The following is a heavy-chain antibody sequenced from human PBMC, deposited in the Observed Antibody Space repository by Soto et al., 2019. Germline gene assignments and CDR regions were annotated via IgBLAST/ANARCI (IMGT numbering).Heavy chain of an antibody. V-gene: IGHV4-39*01. D-gene: IGHD2-15*01. CDR3: ARHGEGYCSGGSCYAPPDFAS. CDR2: IFYNGNT. J-gene: IGHJ5*01. Sequence: QLQLQESGPGLVKPSETLSLSCTISGGSISSSRYYWGWIRQPPGKGPEWMGSIFYNGNTYHNPSLQSRVTISIETYKNHFYLKLSSVTAADTAVYYCARHGEGYCSGGSCYAPPDFASWGQGTLVTVSS. CDR1: GGSISSSRYY.